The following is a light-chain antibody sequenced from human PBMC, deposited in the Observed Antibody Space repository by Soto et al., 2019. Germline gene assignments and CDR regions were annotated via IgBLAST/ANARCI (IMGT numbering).Light chain of an antibody. CDR2: EVS. CDR1: SSDVGSYNR. V-gene: IGLV2-18*02. J-gene: IGLJ1*01. CDR3: NSYTGSSTYV. Sequence: SVLRQPASGSGSRGQSVAISCTGTSSDVGSYNRVSWYQQPPGAAPKLMIYEVSNRPSGVPDRFSGSKSGNTASLTISGLQAEDEADYYCNSYTGSSTYVFGTGTKVTVL.